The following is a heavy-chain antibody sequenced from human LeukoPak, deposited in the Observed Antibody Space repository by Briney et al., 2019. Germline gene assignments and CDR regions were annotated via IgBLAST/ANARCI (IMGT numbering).Heavy chain of an antibody. J-gene: IGHJ4*02. Sequence: PGESLKISCKGSGYNFTSYWIGWVRQMPGKGLEWMGIIYPGDSDTRYSPTFQGQVTISADKSISTAYLQWSSLKASDTAMYYCTARGVDYYGSASYSDYWGQGTLVTVSS. V-gene: IGHV5-51*01. CDR3: TARGVDYYGSASYSDY. D-gene: IGHD3-10*01. CDR1: GYNFTSYW. CDR2: IYPGDSDT.